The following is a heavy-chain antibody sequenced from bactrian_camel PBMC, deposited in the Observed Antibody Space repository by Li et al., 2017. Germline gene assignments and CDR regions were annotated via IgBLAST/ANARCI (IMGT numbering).Heavy chain of an antibody. Sequence: HVQLVESGGGSVQAGGSLRLSCAASRYTYSNYCLAWFRQAPGKEREWVALTSIGGGASKYSDSVKGRFIDSQDNEKNTVFLQMNSLKSEDSGMYFCARRLRTHIHIGSCRLAMSTGARGPRSPSP. D-gene: IGHD1*01. CDR3: ARRLRTHIHIGSCRLAMST. V-gene: IGHV3S1*01. J-gene: IGHJ4*01. CDR2: TSIGGGAS. CDR1: RYTYSNYC.